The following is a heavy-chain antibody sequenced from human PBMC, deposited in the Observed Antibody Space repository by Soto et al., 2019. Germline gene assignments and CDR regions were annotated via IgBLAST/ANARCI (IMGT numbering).Heavy chain of an antibody. V-gene: IGHV5-51*01. J-gene: IGHJ4*02. D-gene: IGHD6-19*01. CDR2: IYPGDSET. CDR3: ARRWAVAGAFDY. Sequence: PGESLKISCKGSGYSFSSYWIGWVRQMPGKGLEWMGIIYPGDSETRYSPSFQGQVTISVDKSISTAYLQWSSLKASDTAMYYCARRWAVAGAFDYWGQGTLVTVSS. CDR1: GYSFSSYW.